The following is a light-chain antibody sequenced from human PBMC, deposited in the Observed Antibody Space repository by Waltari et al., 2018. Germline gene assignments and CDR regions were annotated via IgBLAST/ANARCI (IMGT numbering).Light chain of an antibody. J-gene: IGLJ2*01. Sequence: QVVVTQEPSLTVSPGGTVTLTCGCRTGPVTSGHWPYGLQQKPGQAPTSLVYDTSNRQSCTPSRFSCAVLGGKAALTLSGAQPDDEAAYYCLLTYGALLAFGGGTKLTVL. CDR3: LLTYGALLA. CDR1: TGPVTSGHW. CDR2: DTS. V-gene: IGLV7-46*01.